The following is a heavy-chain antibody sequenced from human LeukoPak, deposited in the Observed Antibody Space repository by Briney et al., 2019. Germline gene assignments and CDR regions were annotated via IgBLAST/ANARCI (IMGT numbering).Heavy chain of an antibody. D-gene: IGHD2-2*01. V-gene: IGHV3-21*01. Sequence: GGSLRLSCAASGFTFSSYSMNWVRQAPWKGLEWVSSISNSSSYIYYDSSLNGRFTISRDNEKNSPYLQMNTLRADDTAVYYCARDMRLRAFDIWGQGTMVTVSS. CDR3: ARDMRLRAFDI. CDR1: GFTFSSYS. CDR2: ISNSSSYI. J-gene: IGHJ3*02.